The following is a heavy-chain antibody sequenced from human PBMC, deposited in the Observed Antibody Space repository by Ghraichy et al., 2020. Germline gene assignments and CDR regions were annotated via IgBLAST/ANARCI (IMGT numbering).Heavy chain of an antibody. CDR2: ISSSSSYI. CDR3: ARLIAAAGIVPAFDI. Sequence: GESLNISCAASGFTFSSYSMNWVRQAPGKGLEWVSSISSSSSYIYYADSVKGRFTISRDNAKNSLYLQMNSLRAEDTAVYYCARLIAAAGIVPAFDIWGQGTMVTVSS. J-gene: IGHJ3*02. CDR1: GFTFSSYS. V-gene: IGHV3-21*01. D-gene: IGHD6-13*01.